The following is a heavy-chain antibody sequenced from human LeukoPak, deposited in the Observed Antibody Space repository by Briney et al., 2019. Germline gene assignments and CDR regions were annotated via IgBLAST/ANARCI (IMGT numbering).Heavy chain of an antibody. CDR2: IYYSGST. D-gene: IGHD5-18*01. CDR3: ARGYSYGAYWFDP. V-gene: IGHV4-59*01. J-gene: IGHJ5*02. Sequence: SETLSLTCTVSGASISSYYWSWIRQPPGKGLERIGYIYYSGSTNYNPSLKSRVTISVDTSKNQFSLKLSSVTAADTAVYYCARGYSYGAYWFDPWGQGTLVTVSS. CDR1: GASISSYY.